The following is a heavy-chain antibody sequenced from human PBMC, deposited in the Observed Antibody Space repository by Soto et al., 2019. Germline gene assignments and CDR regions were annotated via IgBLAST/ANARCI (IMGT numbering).Heavy chain of an antibody. CDR1: GGTVASSHW. J-gene: IGHJ5*02. V-gene: IGHV4-4*02. CDR2: VYHTGDT. CDR3: AREIGTAGGNNSLDP. D-gene: IGHD2-21*02. Sequence: SETLSLTCGVSGGTVASSHWWSWVRQSPGGGLEWIGNVYHTGDTNFNPSLQSRVTISVDKSNNQFSLRLNSLTAADTAVYFCAREIGTAGGNNSLDPWGPGT.